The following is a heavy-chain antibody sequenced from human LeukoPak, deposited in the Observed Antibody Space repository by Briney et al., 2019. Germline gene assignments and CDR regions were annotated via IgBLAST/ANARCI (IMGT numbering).Heavy chain of an antibody. D-gene: IGHD1-26*01. CDR3: ARIVGAHNYFDY. V-gene: IGHV3-30-3*01. Sequence: PGGSLRLSCAASGFTFSSYAMHWVRQAPGKGLEWVAVISYDGSNKYYADSVKGRFTISRDNSKNTLYLQMNSLRAEDTAVYYCARIVGAHNYFDYWGQGTLVTVSS. CDR2: ISYDGSNK. J-gene: IGHJ4*02. CDR1: GFTFSSYA.